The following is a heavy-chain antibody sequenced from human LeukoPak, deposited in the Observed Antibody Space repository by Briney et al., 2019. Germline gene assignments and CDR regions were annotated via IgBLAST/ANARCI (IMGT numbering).Heavy chain of an antibody. CDR1: GYTFTGYY. J-gene: IGHJ4*02. D-gene: IGHD6-19*01. CDR3: ARSDSSGWHFDF. V-gene: IGHV1-2*02. Sequence: ASVKVSCKASGYTFTGYYMHWVRQAPGQGLEWVGWINPNSGGTNYAQKFQGRVTMTRDTSISTAYMELSRLRSDDTAVYYCARSDSSGWHFDFWGQGTLVTVSS. CDR2: INPNSGGT.